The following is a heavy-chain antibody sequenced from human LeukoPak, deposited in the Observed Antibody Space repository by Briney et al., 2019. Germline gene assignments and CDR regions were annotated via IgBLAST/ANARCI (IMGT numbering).Heavy chain of an antibody. CDR2: ISGDGGST. CDR3: AKDDYGDYWDAFDI. J-gene: IGHJ3*02. V-gene: IGHV3-43*02. D-gene: IGHD4-17*01. CDR1: GFTFDGYA. Sequence: GGSLRLSCAASGFTFDGYAMHWVRQAPGKGLEWVSLISGDGGSTYYADSVKGRFTISRDNSKNSLYLQMNSLRTEDTALYYCAKDDYGDYWDAFDIWGQGTMVTVSS.